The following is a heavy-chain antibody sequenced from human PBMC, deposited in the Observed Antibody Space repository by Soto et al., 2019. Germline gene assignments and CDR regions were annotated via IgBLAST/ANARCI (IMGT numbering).Heavy chain of an antibody. CDR1: GGSVSNSNYY. D-gene: IGHD2-8*01. CDR3: VSQRTSVLTQAYFDY. Sequence: SETLSLTCTVSGGSVSNSNYYCGWIRQSPGKGLEWIGSVYYRGRSYSKSSVKSRVTISVDTSKNQFSLNLTSVTASDTAVYFCVSQRTSVLTQAYFDYWGPGALVTVSS. J-gene: IGHJ4*02. CDR2: VYYRGRS. V-gene: IGHV4-39*01.